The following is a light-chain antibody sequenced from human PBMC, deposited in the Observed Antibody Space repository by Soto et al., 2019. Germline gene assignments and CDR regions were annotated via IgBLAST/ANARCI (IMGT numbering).Light chain of an antibody. V-gene: IGKV1-12*01. CDR3: QQGYSFPYT. CDR1: QGITNW. Sequence: TQSPSSVSASVGDRLNITCRASQGITNWLAWYQQKPGKDPKLLIYLASSLEIGVSSRFSGSGSGTDFTLTINNLQPEDFATYFCQQGYSFPYTFGQGTKVDIK. CDR2: LAS. J-gene: IGKJ2*01.